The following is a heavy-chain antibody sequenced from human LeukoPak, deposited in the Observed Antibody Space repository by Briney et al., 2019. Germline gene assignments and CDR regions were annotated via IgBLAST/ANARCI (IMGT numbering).Heavy chain of an antibody. CDR2: INHSGST. Sequence: PSETLSLTCAVYGGSFSGYYWSWIRQPPGKGLEWIGEINHSGSTNYNPSLKSRVTISVDTSKNQFSLKLSSVTAADTAVYYCAREDYYGSGSQGTDAFDIWGQGTMVTVSS. J-gene: IGHJ3*02. CDR3: AREDYYGSGSQGTDAFDI. D-gene: IGHD3-10*01. CDR1: GGSFSGYY. V-gene: IGHV4-34*01.